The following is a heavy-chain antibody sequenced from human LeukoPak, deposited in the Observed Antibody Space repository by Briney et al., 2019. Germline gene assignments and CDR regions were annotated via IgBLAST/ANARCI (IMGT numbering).Heavy chain of an antibody. CDR2: INHSGST. Sequence: SETLSLTCAVYGGSFSGYYWSWLRQPPGKGLEWIGEINHSGSTNYNPSLKSRVTISVDTSKNQFSLKLSSVTAADTAVYYCARAGSSYYFDYWGQGTLVTVSS. V-gene: IGHV4-34*01. CDR3: ARAGSSYYFDY. D-gene: IGHD1-26*01. J-gene: IGHJ4*02. CDR1: GGSFSGYY.